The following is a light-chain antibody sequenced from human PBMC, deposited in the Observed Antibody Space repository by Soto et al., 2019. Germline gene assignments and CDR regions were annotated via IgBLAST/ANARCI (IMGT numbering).Light chain of an antibody. J-gene: IGLJ2*01. CDR3: QTWGSGIVV. CDR2: LNSDGSH. Sequence: QPVLTQSPSASASLGASVKLTCTLSSGHSNYAIAWHQQQSEKGPRYLMKLNSDGSHSKGDGIPDRFSGSSSGAERYLTISRLQSEDRADYYCQTWGSGIVVFGGGTQLTVL. CDR1: SGHSNYA. V-gene: IGLV4-69*01.